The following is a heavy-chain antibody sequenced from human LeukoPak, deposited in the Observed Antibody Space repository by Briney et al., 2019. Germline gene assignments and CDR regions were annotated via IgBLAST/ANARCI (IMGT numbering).Heavy chain of an antibody. Sequence: ASVKVSCKASGYTFTSYYLHWVRQAPGQGLEWVGFINPSGGSTTYAQNFRDRVIMTRDTSTSTVFMELSSLRSEDTAMYYCARDGSGSEQSYFDYWGQGTLVTVSS. J-gene: IGHJ4*02. V-gene: IGHV1-46*01. CDR3: ARDGSGSEQSYFDY. CDR1: GYTFTSYY. D-gene: IGHD3-22*01. CDR2: INPSGGST.